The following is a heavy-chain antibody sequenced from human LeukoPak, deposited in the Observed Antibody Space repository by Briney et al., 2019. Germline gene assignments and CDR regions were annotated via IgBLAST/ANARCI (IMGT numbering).Heavy chain of an antibody. CDR1: GFTFSSYS. V-gene: IGHV3-48*04. Sequence: GGSLRLSCAASGFTFSSYSMNWVRQAPGKGLEWVSYISSSSSTIYYADSVKGRFTISRDNAKNSLYLQMNSLRAEDTAVYYCARDYYGDYHYYYYMDVWGKGTTVTVSS. CDR3: ARDYYGDYHYYYYMDV. D-gene: IGHD4-17*01. J-gene: IGHJ6*03. CDR2: ISSSSSTI.